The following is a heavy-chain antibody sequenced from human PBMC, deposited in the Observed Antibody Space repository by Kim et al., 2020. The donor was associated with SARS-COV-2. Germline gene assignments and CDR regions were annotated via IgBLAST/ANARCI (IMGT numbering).Heavy chain of an antibody. CDR2: IIDSGTD. Sequence: SETLSLTCAVYGGSFNGFYWSWIRQPPGKGLAWIGEIIDSGTDNYNRTLKSRATISVDTSKYQFSLTLSSVTAADAAGYYCASSLYGGRGYNWFAPWGQG. V-gene: IGHV4-34*12. D-gene: IGHD3-10*01. J-gene: IGHJ5*02. CDR1: GGSFNGFY. CDR3: ASSLYGGRGYNWFAP.